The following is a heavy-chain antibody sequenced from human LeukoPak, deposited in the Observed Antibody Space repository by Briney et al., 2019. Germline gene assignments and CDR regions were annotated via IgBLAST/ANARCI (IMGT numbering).Heavy chain of an antibody. CDR2: IYYSGST. J-gene: IGHJ4*02. CDR3: ASSSGWYYFGY. V-gene: IGHV4-39*07. CDR1: GGSISSSSYY. Sequence: SETLSLTCTVSGGSISSSSYYWGWIRQPPGKGLEWIGSIYYSGSTYYNPSLKSRVTISVDTSKNQFSLKLSSVTAADTAVYYCASSSGWYYFGYWGQGTLVTVSS. D-gene: IGHD6-19*01.